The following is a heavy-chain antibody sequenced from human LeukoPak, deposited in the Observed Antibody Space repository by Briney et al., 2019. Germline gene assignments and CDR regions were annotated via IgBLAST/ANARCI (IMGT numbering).Heavy chain of an antibody. CDR2: ISSSGSYI. J-gene: IGHJ4*02. D-gene: IGHD1-26*01. CDR1: GFTFSDYY. Sequence: GGSLRLSCAASGFTFSDYYMSWIRQAPGKGLEWVSYISSSGSYIYYADSVKGRFTISRDNAKNSLYLQMNSLRAEDTAVYYCARGSEWELQLPLDYWGQGTLVTVSS. V-gene: IGHV3-11*04. CDR3: ARGSEWELQLPLDY.